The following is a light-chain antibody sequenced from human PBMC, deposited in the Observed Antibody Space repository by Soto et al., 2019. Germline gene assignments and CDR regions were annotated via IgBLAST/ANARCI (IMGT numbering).Light chain of an antibody. CDR1: QDITNY. Sequence: DIQMTQSPSSLTASVGDSVTITCQASQDITNYLNWYQQKPGKAPKLLIYDASNLEPGVPSRFSGRGSGADFTFSISGLQPEDIATYYCQQYDDIPPTFGQGTRLEI. V-gene: IGKV1-33*01. CDR2: DAS. J-gene: IGKJ5*01. CDR3: QQYDDIPPT.